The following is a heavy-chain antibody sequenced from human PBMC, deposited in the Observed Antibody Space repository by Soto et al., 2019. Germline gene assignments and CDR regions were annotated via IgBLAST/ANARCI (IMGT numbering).Heavy chain of an antibody. D-gene: IGHD5-12*01. Sequence: ASVKVSCKASGGTFSSYAISWVRQAPGQGLEWMGGIIPIFGTANYAQKFQGRVTITADESTSTAYMELSSLRSEDTAVYYCARGIVEMATIKYYYYGMDVWGQGTTVTVSS. V-gene: IGHV1-69*13. J-gene: IGHJ6*02. CDR1: GGTFSSYA. CDR3: ARGIVEMATIKYYYYGMDV. CDR2: IIPIFGTA.